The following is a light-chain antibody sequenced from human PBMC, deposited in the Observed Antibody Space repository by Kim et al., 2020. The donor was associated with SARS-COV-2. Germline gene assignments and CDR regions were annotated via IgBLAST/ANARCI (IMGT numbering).Light chain of an antibody. V-gene: IGKV1-9*01. Sequence: SVGDRVTITCRASQGISSHLAWYQQKPGKAPKLLIYAASTLQSGVPSRFSGSGSGTEFTLTISSLQPEDFASYYCQQLNSYPRLTFGGGTKVDIK. J-gene: IGKJ4*01. CDR1: QGISSH. CDR2: AAS. CDR3: QQLNSYPRLT.